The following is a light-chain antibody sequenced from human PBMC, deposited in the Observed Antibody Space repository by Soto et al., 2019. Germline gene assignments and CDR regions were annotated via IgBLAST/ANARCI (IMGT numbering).Light chain of an antibody. J-gene: IGKJ4*01. Sequence: EVVMTQSPATLSVSPGESVTISCRANQVIADTLAWYHHKPVQTPRLLIYDTSTRATGVTPRFSGSWSGPEFTRCITSLQSEDSAIYYCQPYNNRPPTFGGGTKVESK. CDR2: DTS. CDR3: QPYNNRPPT. V-gene: IGKV3-15*01. CDR1: QVIADT.